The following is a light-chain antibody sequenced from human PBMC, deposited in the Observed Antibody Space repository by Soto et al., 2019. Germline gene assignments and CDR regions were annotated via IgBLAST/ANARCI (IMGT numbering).Light chain of an antibody. CDR1: QSISSY. V-gene: IGKV1-5*01. CDR3: QQYDSSSGYT. Sequence: DIRMTQSPSSLSASVGDRVTITCRASQSISSYLNWYQQKPGKAPKLLIYDASTLERGVPSRFSGSGSGTEFTLSISSLQPDDFATYYCQQYDSSSGYTFGQGTKLEIK. J-gene: IGKJ2*01. CDR2: DAS.